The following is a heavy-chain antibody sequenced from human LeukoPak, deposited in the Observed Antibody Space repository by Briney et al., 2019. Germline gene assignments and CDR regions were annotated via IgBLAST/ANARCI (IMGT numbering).Heavy chain of an antibody. Sequence: GGSLRLSCAASGFTVSSNYMSWVRQAPGKGLDWVSIIYSGGSTYYADSVKGRFIISRDNSKNTLYLQMNSLRAEDTAVYYCVRALYCSSTSCLPHWGQGTLVTVSS. CDR2: IYSGGST. D-gene: IGHD2-2*01. CDR3: VRALYCSSTSCLPH. V-gene: IGHV3-66*01. CDR1: GFTVSSNY. J-gene: IGHJ4*02.